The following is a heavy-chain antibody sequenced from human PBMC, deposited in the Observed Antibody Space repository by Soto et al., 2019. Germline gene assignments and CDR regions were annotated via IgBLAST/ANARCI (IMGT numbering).Heavy chain of an antibody. D-gene: IGHD3-3*01. CDR3: ARERSRFLEWLNKNWFDP. Sequence: ASVKVSCKASGYTFTGYYMHWVRQAPGQGLGWMGWINPNSGGTNYAQKFQGRVTMTRDTSISTAYMELSRLRSDDTAVYYCARERSRFLEWLNKNWFDPWGQGTLVTVSS. J-gene: IGHJ5*02. CDR1: GYTFTGYY. CDR2: INPNSGGT. V-gene: IGHV1-2*02.